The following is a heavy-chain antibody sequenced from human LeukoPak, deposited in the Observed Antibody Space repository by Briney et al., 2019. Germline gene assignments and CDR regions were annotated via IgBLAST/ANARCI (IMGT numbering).Heavy chain of an antibody. CDR3: TKGGGADFFHH. CDR1: GFTFTNDA. CDR2: INARGDTT. V-gene: IGHV3-23*01. Sequence: GGSLRLSCAASGFTFTNDAMSWGRQAPGKGLEWVSSINARGDTTYYADSVKGRFTISRDNSKNTLYLQMSSLRVEDTALYYCTKGGGADFFHHWGQGTLVTVSS. D-gene: IGHD2-21*01. J-gene: IGHJ1*01.